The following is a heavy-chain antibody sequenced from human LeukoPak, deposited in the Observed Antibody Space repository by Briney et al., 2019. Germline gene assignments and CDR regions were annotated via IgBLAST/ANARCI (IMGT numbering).Heavy chain of an antibody. J-gene: IGHJ3*02. V-gene: IGHV1-3*03. Sequence: ASVKVSCKASGYTFTSYAMHWVRQAPGQRLEWMGWINACNGNTKYSQEVQGRVTITRATSASTAYMELSSLRSEDMAVYYCARARGGVLLWFGEGFDAFDIWGQGTMVTVSS. D-gene: IGHD3-10*01. CDR3: ARARGGVLLWFGEGFDAFDI. CDR2: INACNGNT. CDR1: GYTFTSYA.